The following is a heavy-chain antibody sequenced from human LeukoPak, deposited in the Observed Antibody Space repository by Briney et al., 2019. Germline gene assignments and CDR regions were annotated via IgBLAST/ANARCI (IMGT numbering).Heavy chain of an antibody. J-gene: IGHJ4*02. CDR1: GFTLPNYA. Sequence: GGSLRLSCAASGFTLPNYAMNWVRQAPGKGLEWVSGSGSGGSTYYADSVKGRFTISRDNSKNTLYLQMNSLKAEDTAIYYCAKAKPQRVTIFGVVYYFDYWGQGALVTVSS. CDR3: AKAKPQRVTIFGVVYYFDY. D-gene: IGHD3-3*01. V-gene: IGHV3-23*01. CDR2: SGSGGST.